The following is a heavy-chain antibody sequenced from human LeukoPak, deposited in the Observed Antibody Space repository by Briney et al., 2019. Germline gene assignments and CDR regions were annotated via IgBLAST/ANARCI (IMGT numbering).Heavy chain of an antibody. CDR1: GFTLSDYY. J-gene: IGHJ4*02. Sequence: PGGSLRLSCAGSGFTLSDYYMSWIRQAPGKGLEWVSYISSSDTTIYYADSVKGRFTISRDNAQNSLYLQMNTLRADDTAVYYCARADCSSTSCYELDYWGQGTLVTVSS. CDR3: ARADCSSTSCYELDY. V-gene: IGHV3-11*04. D-gene: IGHD2-2*01. CDR2: ISSSDTTI.